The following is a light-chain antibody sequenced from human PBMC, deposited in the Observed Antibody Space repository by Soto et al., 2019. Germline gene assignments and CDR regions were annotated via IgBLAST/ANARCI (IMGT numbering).Light chain of an antibody. J-gene: IGKJ4*01. V-gene: IGKV3-11*01. Sequence: EIVLTQSPATLSLSPGERATLSCRASQSVSSYLAWYQQKPGQAPRLLIYDASNRVTGIPARFSGSGSGTDFTLTISSPETEDLEVYSCQQRSKWHTLLTVGGGTKVDSK. CDR3: QQRSKWHTLLT. CDR2: DAS. CDR1: QSVSSY.